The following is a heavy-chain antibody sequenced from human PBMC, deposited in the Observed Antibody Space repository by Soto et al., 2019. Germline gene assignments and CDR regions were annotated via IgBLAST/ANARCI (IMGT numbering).Heavy chain of an antibody. V-gene: IGHV3-30-3*01. D-gene: IGHD6-13*01. J-gene: IGHJ4*02. Sequence: QVQLVESGGGVVQPGRSLRLSCAASGFTFSTHAMHWVRQAPGKGLECVAIVSFDGSNKYYADSVKGRFTISRDNSKNSLYLQMCGLTPEDTAFYYSARDQTGITTAGACLTDHWGQGTLVTVSS. CDR2: VSFDGSNK. CDR3: ARDQTGITTAGACLTDH. CDR1: GFTFSTHA.